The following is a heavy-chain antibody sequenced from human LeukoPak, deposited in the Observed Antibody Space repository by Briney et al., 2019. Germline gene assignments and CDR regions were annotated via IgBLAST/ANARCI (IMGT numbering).Heavy chain of an antibody. CDR3: ARGGKTRAPHY. CDR1: GFTFSSYA. CDR2: ITGSGGST. Sequence: GGSLRLSCAASGFTFSSYAMSWVRRAQGKGLEWVSAITGSGGSTYYADSVKGRFTISRDNSKNTLYLQMNSLRAEDTAVYFCARGGKTRAPHYWGQGTLVTVSS. V-gene: IGHV3-23*01. J-gene: IGHJ4*02. D-gene: IGHD1-14*01.